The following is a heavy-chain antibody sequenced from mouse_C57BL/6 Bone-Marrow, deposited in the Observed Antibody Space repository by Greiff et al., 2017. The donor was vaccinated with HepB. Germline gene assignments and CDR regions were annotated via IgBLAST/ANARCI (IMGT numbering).Heavy chain of an antibody. J-gene: IGHJ2*01. CDR1: GFTFSSYA. Sequence: EVQLVESGGGLVKPGGSLKLSCAASGFTFSSYAMSWVRQTPEKRLEWVATISDGGSYTYYPDNVKGRFTISRDNAKNNLYLQMSHLKSEDAAMYYCARDGRDYYYGSSYYFDYWGQGTTLTVSS. CDR3: ARDGRDYYYGSSYYFDY. CDR2: ISDGGSYT. D-gene: IGHD1-1*01. V-gene: IGHV5-4*01.